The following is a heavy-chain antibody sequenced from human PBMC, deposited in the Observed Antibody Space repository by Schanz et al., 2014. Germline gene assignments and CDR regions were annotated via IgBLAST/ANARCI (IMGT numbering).Heavy chain of an antibody. V-gene: IGHV3-23*01. CDR3: VSQTGSPNY. J-gene: IGHJ4*02. CDR2: IGVDGTTT. CDR1: GITFSSHS. D-gene: IGHD6-13*01. Sequence: EVQLLESGGGLVQPGGSLRLSCSASGITFSSHSFNWLRQAPGKGLEWVSVIGVDGTTTYYADSVKGRFTISRDNSKNTLYLQMNSLRAEDTAVYFCVSQTGSPNYWGQGTLVTVSS.